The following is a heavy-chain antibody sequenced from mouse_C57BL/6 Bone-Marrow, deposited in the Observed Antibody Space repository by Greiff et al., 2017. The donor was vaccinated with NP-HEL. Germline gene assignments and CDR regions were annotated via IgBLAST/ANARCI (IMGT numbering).Heavy chain of an antibody. D-gene: IGHD1-1*01. V-gene: IGHV1-76*01. Sequence: QVQLQQSGAELVRPGASVKLSCKASGYTFPDYYINWVKQRPGQGLEWIARIYPGSGNTYYNEKFKGKATLTAEKSYSTAYMQLSSLTSEDSAVYFCARGSSHWYFDVWGTGTTVTVSS. J-gene: IGHJ1*03. CDR2: IYPGSGNT. CDR1: GYTFPDYY. CDR3: ARGSSHWYFDV.